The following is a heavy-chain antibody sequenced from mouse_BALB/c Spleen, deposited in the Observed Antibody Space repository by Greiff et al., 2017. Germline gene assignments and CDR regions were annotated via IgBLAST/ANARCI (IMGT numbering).Heavy chain of an antibody. CDR3: ARGEVRRAMDY. CDR1: GYTFTSYW. D-gene: IGHD2-14*01. Sequence: QVQLQQPGAELVKPGASVKMSCKASGYTFTSYWMHWVKQRPGQGLEWIGVIDPSDSYTSYNQKFKGKATLTVDTSSSTAYMQLSSLTSENSAVYFCARGEVRRAMDYWGQGTSVTVSS. CDR2: IDPSDSYT. J-gene: IGHJ4*01. V-gene: IGHV1-59*01.